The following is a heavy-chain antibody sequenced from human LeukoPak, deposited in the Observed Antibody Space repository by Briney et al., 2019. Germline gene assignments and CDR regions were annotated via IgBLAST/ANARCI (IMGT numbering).Heavy chain of an antibody. CDR3: ARDLEVDCSSTSCYDYCFYYGMDV. CDR1: GFTFSSYA. CDR2: VSFAGSNK. D-gene: IGHD2-2*01. V-gene: IGHV3-30*04. J-gene: IGHJ6*02. Sequence: GRPLRLSCAASGFTFSSYAMHWLRQAPGKGLEWVAVVSFAGSNKYYADSVKGRFTISRDNSKNTLYLRMNNLRAEDTAVYYCARDLEVDCSSTSCYDYCFYYGMDVWGQGTTVTVSS.